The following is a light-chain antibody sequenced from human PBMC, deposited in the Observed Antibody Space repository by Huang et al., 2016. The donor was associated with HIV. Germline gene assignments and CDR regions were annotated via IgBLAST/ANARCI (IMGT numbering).Light chain of an antibody. Sequence: EIVMTQSPVTLSVSPGERATLSCRASQSVSSNLAWYQQKPGQAPRLLIYGASPRATGVPARFSGSGSGTEFTLTISSLQSEDFALYYCQQYNNWPPITFGQGTRLEIK. V-gene: IGKV3-15*01. J-gene: IGKJ5*01. CDR3: QQYNNWPPIT. CDR2: GAS. CDR1: QSVSSN.